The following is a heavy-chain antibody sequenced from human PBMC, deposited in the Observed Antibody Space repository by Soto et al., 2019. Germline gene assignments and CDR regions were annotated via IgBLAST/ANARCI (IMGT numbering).Heavy chain of an antibody. CDR2: IYYSGST. V-gene: IGHV4-31*03. CDR1: GGSISSGGYY. D-gene: IGHD3-10*01. J-gene: IGHJ5*02. Sequence: LSLTCTVSGGSISSGGYYWSWIRQHPGKGLEWIGYIYYSGSTYYNPPLKSRVTISVDTSKNQFSLKLSSVTAADAAVYYSARDILLWFWESRYNWFDPWGQGTLVTVSS. CDR3: ARDILLWFWESRYNWFDP.